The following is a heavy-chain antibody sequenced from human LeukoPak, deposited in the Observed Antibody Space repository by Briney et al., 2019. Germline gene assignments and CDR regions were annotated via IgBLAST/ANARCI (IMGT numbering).Heavy chain of an antibody. CDR1: GYTFTGYY. D-gene: IGHD4-23*01. CDR3: ARVSNDYGGIDY. CDR2: INPNGGGT. V-gene: IGHV1-2*06. Sequence: ASVKVSCKASGYTFTGYYMHWVRQAPGQGLEWMGRINPNGGGTNYAQKFQGRATMTRDTSISTAYMELSRLRSDDTAVYYCARVSNDYGGIDYWGQGTLVTVSS. J-gene: IGHJ4*02.